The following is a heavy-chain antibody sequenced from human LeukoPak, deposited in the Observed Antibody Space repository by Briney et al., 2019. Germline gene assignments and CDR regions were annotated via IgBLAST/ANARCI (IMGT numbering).Heavy chain of an antibody. CDR1: GFTFSNAW. CDR3: TTEMATTPDY. Sequence: GGSLRLSCATSGFTFSNAWMSWVRQAPGKGLEWVGRIESKTDGGTTDYAAPVKGRFTISGDDSKNTLYLQMNSLKTEDTAVYYCTTEMATTPDYWGQGTLVTVSS. CDR2: IESKTDGGTT. J-gene: IGHJ4*02. V-gene: IGHV3-15*04. D-gene: IGHD5-12*01.